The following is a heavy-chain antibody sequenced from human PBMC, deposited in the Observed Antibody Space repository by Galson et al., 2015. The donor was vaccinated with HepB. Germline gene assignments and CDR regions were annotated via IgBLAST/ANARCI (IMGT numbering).Heavy chain of an antibody. Sequence: PALVKPTQTLTLTCTFSGFSLSTSGVGVGWIRQPPGKALEWLALIYWDDDKRYSPSLKSRLTITKDTSKNQVVLTMTNMDPVDTATYYCAHATANIVVVPVWDAFDIWGQGTMVTVSS. V-gene: IGHV2-5*02. J-gene: IGHJ3*02. CDR3: AHATANIVVVPVWDAFDI. D-gene: IGHD2-2*01. CDR1: GFSLSTSGVG. CDR2: IYWDDDK.